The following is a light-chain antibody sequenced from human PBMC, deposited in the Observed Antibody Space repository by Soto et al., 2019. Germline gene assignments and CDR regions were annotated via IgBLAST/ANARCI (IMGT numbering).Light chain of an antibody. CDR2: EVT. J-gene: IGLJ1*01. Sequence: HSALTQPASVSGSPGQSITISCTGTGSDVGGYDYVSWYQHHPGKTPKDMIYEVTNRPSGVSNRFSGSKSGNTASLTISGRLDEDEADYYCSSYTSSSTYVFGTGTKVTVL. CDR3: SSYTSSSTYV. V-gene: IGLV2-14*01. CDR1: GSDVGGYDY.